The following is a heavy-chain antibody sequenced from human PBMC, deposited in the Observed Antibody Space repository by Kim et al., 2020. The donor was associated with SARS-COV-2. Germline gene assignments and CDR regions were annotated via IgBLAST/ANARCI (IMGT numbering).Heavy chain of an antibody. Sequence: GGSLRLSCAASGFAVNTNYMTWVRQAPGKGLEWVSVIYSGGDTFYADSVKGRFTISRDNTKNTLYLQMHTLRAEDTALYYCARAGENAFWRSYGIYSYYYSMDGWGLGTTVTVS. V-gene: IGHV3-66*01. D-gene: IGHD3-3*01. J-gene: IGHJ6*02. CDR3: ARAGENAFWRSYGIYSYYYSMDG. CDR2: IYSGGDT. CDR1: GFAVNTNY.